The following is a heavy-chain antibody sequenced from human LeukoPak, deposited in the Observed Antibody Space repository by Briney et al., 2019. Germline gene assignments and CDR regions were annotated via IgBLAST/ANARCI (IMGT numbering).Heavy chain of an antibody. Sequence: PSDTLSLTCAFYGESFNGYYWSWIRHPPCKGLEWIGEINHSGSTNYNPSLKSRVTISVDTSKNQFSLKLSSATAADTAVYYCARGLIAARFGYWGQGTLVTVSS. D-gene: IGHD6-6*01. CDR3: ARGLIAARFGY. CDR1: GESFNGYY. J-gene: IGHJ4*02. V-gene: IGHV4-34*01. CDR2: INHSGST.